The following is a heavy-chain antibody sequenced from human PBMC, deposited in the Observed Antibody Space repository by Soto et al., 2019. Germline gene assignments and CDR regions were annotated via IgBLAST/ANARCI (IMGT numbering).Heavy chain of an antibody. CDR2: INYDGSIT. CDR3: ARYQSNDNYYYYMDV. Sequence: EVQLVESGGGLVQPGGSLRLSCGASGFTFSSYWMHWVRQDPGKGLVWVSGINYDGSITTYADSVKGRLTISRDNAKSTLYLQMNSLRAEDTAVYYCARYQSNDNYYYYMDVWGKGTTVSVSS. J-gene: IGHJ6*03. CDR1: GFTFSSYW. V-gene: IGHV3-74*01.